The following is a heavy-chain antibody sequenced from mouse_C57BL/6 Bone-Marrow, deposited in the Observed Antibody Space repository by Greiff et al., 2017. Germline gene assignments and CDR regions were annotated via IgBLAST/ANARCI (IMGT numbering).Heavy chain of an antibody. V-gene: IGHV5-12*01. CDR3: AKHNYYVSSDVLDY. Sequence: EVKVVESGGGLVQPGGSLKLSCAASGFTFSDYYMYWVRQTPEKRLEWVAYISNGGGSTYYPDTVKGRFTISSDNAKNTLYLQMSRLKSESTAMYYCAKHNYYVSSDVLDYWGQGTTLTVSS. D-gene: IGHD1-1*01. J-gene: IGHJ2*01. CDR2: ISNGGGST. CDR1: GFTFSDYY.